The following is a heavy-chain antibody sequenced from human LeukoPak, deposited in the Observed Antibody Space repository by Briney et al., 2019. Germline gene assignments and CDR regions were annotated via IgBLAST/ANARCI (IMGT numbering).Heavy chain of an antibody. Sequence: ASVKVSCKASGYTFTSYGISWVRQAPGQGLEWMGWISAYNGNTNYAQKLQGRVTMTTDTSTSTAYMELRSLRSDDTAVYYCAREGPTKYCSSTSCHNWFDPWGQGTLVTVSS. J-gene: IGHJ5*02. D-gene: IGHD2-2*01. V-gene: IGHV1-18*01. CDR3: AREGPTKYCSSTSCHNWFDP. CDR2: ISAYNGNT. CDR1: GYTFTSYG.